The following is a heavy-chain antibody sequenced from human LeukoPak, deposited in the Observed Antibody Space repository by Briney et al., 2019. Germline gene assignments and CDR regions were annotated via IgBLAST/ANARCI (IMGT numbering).Heavy chain of an antibody. J-gene: IGHJ5*02. CDR1: GFTVSSNY. CDR2: MYSGGKT. D-gene: IGHD6-13*01. Sequence: AGGSPRLSCAASGFTVSSNYMSWVRQAPGKGLEWVSVMYSGGKTYYADSVKGRFTISRDNSKNTLHLQMNSLRAEDTAVYYCVREGYNNTWYRSWGQGTLVTVSS. V-gene: IGHV3-53*01. CDR3: VREGYNNTWYRS.